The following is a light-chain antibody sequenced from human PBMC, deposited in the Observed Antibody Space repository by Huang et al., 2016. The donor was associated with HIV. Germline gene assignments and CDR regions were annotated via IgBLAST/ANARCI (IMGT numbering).Light chain of an antibody. Sequence: DIVLTQSPATLSLSPGERATLSCRAGQSVGSYLAWYQQTPGQAPRLLVSDASPRATGIPARFSGSGSGTDFTLTSSSLEPEDFAVYYCHQHSSWPGTFGQGTRVEIK. CDR1: QSVGSY. CDR2: DAS. CDR3: HQHSSWPGT. V-gene: IGKV3-11*01. J-gene: IGKJ1*01.